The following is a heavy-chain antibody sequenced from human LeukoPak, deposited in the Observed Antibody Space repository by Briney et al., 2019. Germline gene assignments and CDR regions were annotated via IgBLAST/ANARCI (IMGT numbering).Heavy chain of an antibody. CDR3: ARVLAVAGTPFDY. D-gene: IGHD6-19*01. V-gene: IGHV4-59*01. Sequence: PSETLSLTCTVSGGSISSYYWSWIRQPPGKGLEWIGYIYYSGSTHYNPSLKSRAAISVDTSKNHLSLKLSSVTAADTAVYYCARVLAVAGTPFDYWGQGTLVTVSS. CDR2: IYYSGST. J-gene: IGHJ4*02. CDR1: GGSISSYY.